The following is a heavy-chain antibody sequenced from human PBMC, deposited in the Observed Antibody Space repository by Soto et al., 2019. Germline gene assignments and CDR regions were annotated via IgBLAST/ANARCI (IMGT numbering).Heavy chain of an antibody. J-gene: IGHJ3*02. CDR2: IYYSGST. D-gene: IGHD4-17*01. CDR1: GGSISSYY. Sequence: SETLSLTCTVSGGSISSYYWSWIRQPPGKGLEWIGYIYYSGSTNYNPSLKSRVTISVDTSKNQFSLKLSSVTAADTAVYYCARDTYGDYGTDAFDIWGQGTMVTVSS. V-gene: IGHV4-59*01. CDR3: ARDTYGDYGTDAFDI.